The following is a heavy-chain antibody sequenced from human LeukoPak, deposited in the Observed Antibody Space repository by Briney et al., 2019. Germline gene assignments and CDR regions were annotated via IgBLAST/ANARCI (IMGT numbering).Heavy chain of an antibody. D-gene: IGHD1-1*01. Sequence: SGTLSLTCAVSGGSISSSNWWSWVRQPPGKGLEWIGEIYHSGSTNYNPSLKSRVTISVDKSKNQFSLKLSSVTAADTAVYYCARTVKGVQLERHRWFAYWGQGTLVTVSS. V-gene: IGHV4-4*02. J-gene: IGHJ4*02. CDR2: IYHSGST. CDR3: ARTVKGVQLERHRWFAY. CDR1: GGSISSSNW.